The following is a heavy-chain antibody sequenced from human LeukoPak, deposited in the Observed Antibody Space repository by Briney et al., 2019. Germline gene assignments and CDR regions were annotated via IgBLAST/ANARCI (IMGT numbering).Heavy chain of an antibody. CDR1: GFTFSDYY. D-gene: IGHD2-15*01. CDR3: AREEDIVVVVATAYYGMDV. CDR2: ISSSGSTI. Sequence: GGSLRLSCAAAGFTFSDYYMSWIRQAPGKGLEWVSGISSSGSTIYYADSVKGRLTISRDNAKNSLYLQMNSLRAEDTAVYYCAREEDIVVVVATAYYGMDVWGQGTTVTVSS. V-gene: IGHV3-11*04. J-gene: IGHJ6*02.